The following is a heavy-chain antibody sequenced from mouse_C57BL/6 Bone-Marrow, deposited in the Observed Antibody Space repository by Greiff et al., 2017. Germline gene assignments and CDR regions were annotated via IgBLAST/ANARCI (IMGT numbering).Heavy chain of an antibody. CDR2: INPNNGGT. CDR1: GYTFTDYN. V-gene: IGHV1-18*01. J-gene: IGHJ1*03. Sequence: EVQLQESGPELVKPGASVKIPCKASGYTFTDYNMDWVKQSHGKSLEWIGDINPNNGGTIYNQKFKGKATLTVDTSSSTAYMELRSLTSEDTAVYYCARWDYWYFDVWGTGTTVTVSS. D-gene: IGHD2-4*01. CDR3: ARWDYWYFDV.